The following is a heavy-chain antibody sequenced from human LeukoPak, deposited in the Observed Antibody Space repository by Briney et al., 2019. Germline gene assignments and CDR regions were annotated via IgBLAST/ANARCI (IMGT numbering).Heavy chain of an antibody. CDR3: AKKGLTSGWYFDY. CDR1: GFTVSSNY. Sequence: GGSLRLSCAASGFTVSSNYMSWVRQAPGKGLEWVSVIYTGGSTYYADSVKGRFTISRDNSKNTLYLQMNSLRAEDTAVYYCAKKGLTSGWYFDYWGQGTLVTVSS. CDR2: IYTGGST. J-gene: IGHJ4*02. V-gene: IGHV3-66*01. D-gene: IGHD6-19*01.